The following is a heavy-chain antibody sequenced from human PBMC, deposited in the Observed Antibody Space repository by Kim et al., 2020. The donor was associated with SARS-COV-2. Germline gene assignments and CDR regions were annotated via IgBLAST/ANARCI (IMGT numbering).Heavy chain of an antibody. J-gene: IGHJ6*02. CDR2: IYSGGSST. D-gene: IGHD3-10*01. Sequence: GGSLRLSCAASGFTFSSYAMSWVRQAPGKGLEWVSVIYSGGSSTYYADSVKGRFTISRDNSKNTLYLQMNSLRAEDTAVYYCAIDITMVRGVIIKDYYYGMDVWGQGTTVTVSS. CDR3: AIDITMVRGVIIKDYYYGMDV. CDR1: GFTFSSYA. V-gene: IGHV3-23*03.